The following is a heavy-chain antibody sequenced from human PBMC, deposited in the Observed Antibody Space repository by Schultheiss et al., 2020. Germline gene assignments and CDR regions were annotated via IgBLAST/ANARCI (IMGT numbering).Heavy chain of an antibody. Sequence: SLKISCAGSGFTFDNYVMHWVRQAPGKGLEWVSGISWNSGSIGYADSVKGRFTISRDNSKNTLYLQMNSLRAEDTAVYYCAKDRVAMSHYYYYGMDVWGQGTTVTVSS. CDR2: ISWNSGSI. D-gene: IGHD2-21*01. V-gene: IGHV3-9*01. CDR3: AKDRVAMSHYYYYGMDV. J-gene: IGHJ6*02. CDR1: GFTFDNYV.